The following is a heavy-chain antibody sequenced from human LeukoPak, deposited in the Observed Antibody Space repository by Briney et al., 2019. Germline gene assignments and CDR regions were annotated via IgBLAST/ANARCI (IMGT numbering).Heavy chain of an antibody. V-gene: IGHV1-69*04. Sequence: SVKVSCKASGGTFSSYAISWVRQAPGQGLEWMGRIIPILGMANYAQKFQGRVTITADKSTSTAYMELSSLRSEDTAVYYCARTAAEGAFDIWGQGTMVTVSS. D-gene: IGHD6-13*01. CDR1: GGTFSSYA. CDR3: ARTAAEGAFDI. J-gene: IGHJ3*02. CDR2: IIPILGMA.